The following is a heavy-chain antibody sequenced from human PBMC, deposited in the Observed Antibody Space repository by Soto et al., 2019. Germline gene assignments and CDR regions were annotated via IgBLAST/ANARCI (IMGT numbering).Heavy chain of an antibody. Sequence: SETLSLTCTVSGGSISSSSYYWGWIRQPPGKGLEWIGSIYYSGSTYYNPSLKSRVTISVDTSKNQFSLKLSSVTAADTAVYYCARHYDFWSGYSFDYWGQGTLVTVSS. CDR3: ARHYDFWSGYSFDY. J-gene: IGHJ4*02. CDR2: IYYSGST. CDR1: GGSISSSSYY. D-gene: IGHD3-3*01. V-gene: IGHV4-39*01.